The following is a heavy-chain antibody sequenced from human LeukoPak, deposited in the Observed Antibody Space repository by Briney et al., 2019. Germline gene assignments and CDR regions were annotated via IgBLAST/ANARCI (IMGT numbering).Heavy chain of an antibody. V-gene: IGHV3-9*01. D-gene: IGHD6-6*01. CDR1: GFTFDDYA. CDR2: ISWNSGSI. J-gene: IGHJ4*02. CDR3: AKDKYAEYSSSSGEFDY. Sequence: GGSLRLSCAASGFTFDDYAMHWVRQAPGKGLEWASGISWNSGSIGYADSVKGRFTISRDNAKNSLYLQMNSLRAEDTALYYCAKDKYAEYSSSSGEFDYRGQGTLVTVSS.